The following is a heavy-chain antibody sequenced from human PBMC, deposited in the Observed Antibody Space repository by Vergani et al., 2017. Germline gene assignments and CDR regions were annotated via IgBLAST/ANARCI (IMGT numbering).Heavy chain of an antibody. D-gene: IGHD3-10*01. Sequence: EVQLLESGGGLVQPGGSRRLSCAGAGFTFDTYTMAYVRQAPGKGLEWVATISSGGGVIFYADSVKGRVTISRDNSKNTLFLQMNSLKDEDTAVYYCTTAWGLYYLHGEYFQYWGRGTLVSVSS. CDR2: ISSGGGVI. V-gene: IGHV3-23*01. J-gene: IGHJ1*01. CDR3: TTAWGLYYLHGEYFQY. CDR1: GFTFDTYT.